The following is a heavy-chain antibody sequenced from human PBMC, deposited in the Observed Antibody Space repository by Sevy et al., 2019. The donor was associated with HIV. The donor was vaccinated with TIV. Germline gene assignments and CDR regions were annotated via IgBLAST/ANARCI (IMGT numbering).Heavy chain of an antibody. Sequence: GGSLRLSCAASGFTFGTYGMHWVRQAPGKGLEWVAVMWCDGSNTYYADSVKGRFTISRDIAKNTLHLQMNSLRAEDTAVYYCARDLEFYDYGDYGPAFMPDYWGQGSLVTVSS. D-gene: IGHD4-17*01. CDR3: ARDLEFYDYGDYGPAFMPDY. CDR1: GFTFGTYG. V-gene: IGHV3-33*01. J-gene: IGHJ4*02. CDR2: MWCDGSNT.